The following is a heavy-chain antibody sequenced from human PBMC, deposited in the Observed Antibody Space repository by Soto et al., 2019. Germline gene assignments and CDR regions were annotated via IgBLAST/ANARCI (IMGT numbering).Heavy chain of an antibody. J-gene: IGHJ4*02. Sequence: GESLKISCKGSGYSFTSYWIGWVRQMPGKGLEWMGIIYPGDSDTRYSPSFQGQVTISADKSISTAYLQWSSLKASDTAMYYCARRGGTRASVASFFDYWGQGTLVTVSS. CDR1: GYSFTSYW. D-gene: IGHD6-19*01. V-gene: IGHV5-51*01. CDR2: IYPGDSDT. CDR3: ARRGGTRASVASFFDY.